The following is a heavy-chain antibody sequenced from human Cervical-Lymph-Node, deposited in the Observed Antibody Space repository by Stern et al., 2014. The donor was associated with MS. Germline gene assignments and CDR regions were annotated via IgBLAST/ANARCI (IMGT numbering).Heavy chain of an antibody. V-gene: IGHV3-23*04. J-gene: IGHJ4*02. CDR2: ISGSCGSS. CDR3: AKGARIVGSTEFDH. D-gene: IGHD1-26*01. CDR1: GFIFSDYA. Sequence: EVQLVESGGGLVQPGGSLRLSCAASGFIFSDYAMSWVRQAPGQGPERVSSISGSCGSSYFADFVKGRFTISRDKSNDTLYLQMDSLRDEDTAVYYCAKGARIVGSTEFDHWGQGTLVAVSS.